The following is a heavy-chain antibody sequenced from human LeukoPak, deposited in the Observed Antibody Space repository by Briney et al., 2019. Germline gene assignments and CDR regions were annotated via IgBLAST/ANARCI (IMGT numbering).Heavy chain of an antibody. J-gene: IGHJ5*02. D-gene: IGHD1-26*01. CDR1: GFAFSSYE. Sequence: PGGSLRLSCAASGFAFSSYEMNWVRQAPGKGLEWISYISSSGSTIYYADSVKGRFTISRDNAKNSLYLQMDSLRAEDTAAYYCARDRRIVGVTIWFDPWGQGTLVTVSS. CDR2: ISSSGSTI. CDR3: ARDRRIVGVTIWFDP. V-gene: IGHV3-48*03.